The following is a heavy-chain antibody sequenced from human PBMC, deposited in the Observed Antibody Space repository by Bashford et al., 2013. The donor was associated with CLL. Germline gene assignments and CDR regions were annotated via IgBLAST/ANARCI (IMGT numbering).Heavy chain of an antibody. D-gene: IGHD2-21*02. V-gene: IGHV4-39*01. J-gene: IGHJ3*02. CDR2: KSYGEKS. Sequence: SETLSLTCTVSGDSISSGTYEWGWIRQPPGKGLEWIGTKSYGEKSYYTPSLKSRVTIFEDKSKNQVSLRLTSVAAADTAVYYCAVHPVLNSLFSVTRSDTFEIWGQGTMVTVSS. CDR1: GDSISSGTYE. CDR3: AVHPVLNSLFSVTRSDTFEI.